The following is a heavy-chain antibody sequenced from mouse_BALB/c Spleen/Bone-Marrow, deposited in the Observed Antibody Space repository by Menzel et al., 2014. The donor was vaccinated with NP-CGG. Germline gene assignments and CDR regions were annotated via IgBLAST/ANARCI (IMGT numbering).Heavy chain of an antibody. CDR1: GFDFSRYW. CDR2: INPDSSTI. V-gene: IGHV4-1*02. J-gene: IGHJ1*01. Sequence: EVKLLESGGGLVQPGGSLKLSCAASGFDFSRYWMSWVRQAPGKGLEWIGEINPDSSTINYTPSLKDKFIISRDNAKNTLYLQMSKVRSEDTALYYCASYDGYYYWYFNVWGAGTTVNVSS. D-gene: IGHD2-3*01. CDR3: ASYDGYYYWYFNV.